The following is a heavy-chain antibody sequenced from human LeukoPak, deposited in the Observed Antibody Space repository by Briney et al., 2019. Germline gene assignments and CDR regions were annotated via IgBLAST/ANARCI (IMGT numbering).Heavy chain of an antibody. CDR1: GFTFSDYY. Sequence: GGSLRLSCAAFGFTFSDYYMSWIRQAPGKGLEWVSYISSSGSTIYYADSVKGRFTISRDNAKNSRYLQMNSLRAEDTAVYYCARDKLERRMDYWGQGTLVTVSS. D-gene: IGHD1-1*01. CDR3: ARDKLERRMDY. V-gene: IGHV3-11*01. J-gene: IGHJ4*02. CDR2: ISSSGSTI.